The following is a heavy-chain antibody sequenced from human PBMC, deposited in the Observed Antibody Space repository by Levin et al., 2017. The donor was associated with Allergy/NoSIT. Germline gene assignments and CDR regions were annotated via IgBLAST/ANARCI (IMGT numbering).Heavy chain of an antibody. V-gene: IGHV3-30*18. CDR2: ISYDESDK. D-gene: IGHD4-17*01. J-gene: IGHJ4*02. Sequence: GESLKISCAASGFTFRSYGLHWVRQPPGKGLEWVAFISYDESDKYYADSVKGRFTISRDNFKNTLYLQMNSLRAEDTAVYYCAKLRGDYGDYGYYWGQGTLVTISS. CDR1: GFTFRSYG. CDR3: AKLRGDYGDYGYY.